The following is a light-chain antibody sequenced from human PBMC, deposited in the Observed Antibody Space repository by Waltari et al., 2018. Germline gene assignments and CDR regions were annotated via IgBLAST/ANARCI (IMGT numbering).Light chain of an antibody. CDR1: QSISSW. V-gene: IGKV1-5*03. CDR3: QQYNSYSYT. Sequence: DIQMTQSPSTLSASVGDRVTMTCRASQSISSWLAWYQQKPGKAPKLLIYKASSLESGVPPRFSGSGSGTEFTLTISSLQPDDFATYYCQQYNSYSYTFGQGTKLEIK. J-gene: IGKJ2*01. CDR2: KAS.